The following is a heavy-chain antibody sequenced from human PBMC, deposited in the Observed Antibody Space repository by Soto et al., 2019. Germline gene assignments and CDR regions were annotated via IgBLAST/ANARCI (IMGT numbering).Heavy chain of an antibody. V-gene: IGHV4-34*01. Sequence: ASETLSLTCAVYGGSFSGYYWSWIRQPPGKGLEWIGEINHSGSTNYNPSLKSRVTISVDTSKNQFSLKLSSVTAADTAVYYCARATLWCSSTSCYDRGFDYWGQGTLVTVSS. CDR3: ARATLWCSSTSCYDRGFDY. CDR2: INHSGST. D-gene: IGHD2-2*01. J-gene: IGHJ4*02. CDR1: GGSFSGYY.